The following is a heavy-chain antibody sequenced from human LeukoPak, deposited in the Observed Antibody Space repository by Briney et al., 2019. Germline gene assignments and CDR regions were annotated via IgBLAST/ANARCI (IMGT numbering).Heavy chain of an antibody. V-gene: IGHV4-39*07. CDR1: GASISSTTYY. CDR2: IYYSGST. D-gene: IGHD6-13*01. J-gene: IGHJ2*01. CDR3: ARVYYSSSYDYWYFDL. Sequence: PSETLSLTCAVSGASISSTTYYWGWIRQPPRKGLEWIASIYYSGSTYYNPSLKSRVTISVDTSKNQFSLKLSSVTAADTAVYYCARVYYSSSYDYWYFDLWGRGTLVTVSS.